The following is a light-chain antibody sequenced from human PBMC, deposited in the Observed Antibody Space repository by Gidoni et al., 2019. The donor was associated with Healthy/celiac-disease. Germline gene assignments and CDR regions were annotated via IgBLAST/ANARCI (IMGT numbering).Light chain of an antibody. CDR3: QQYNSYWT. Sequence: DIQMTQSPSPLSASVGDRVTITCRASQSISSWLAWYQQKPGKAPKLLIYKASSLESGVPSRFSGSGSGTEFTRTISSLQPDDFATYYCQQYNSYWTFGQGTKVEIK. V-gene: IGKV1-5*03. J-gene: IGKJ1*01. CDR2: KAS. CDR1: QSISSW.